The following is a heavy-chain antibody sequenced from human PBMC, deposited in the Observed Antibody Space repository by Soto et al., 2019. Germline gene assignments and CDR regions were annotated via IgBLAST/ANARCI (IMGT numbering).Heavy chain of an antibody. Sequence: ASVKVSCKASGYTFTSYGISWVRQAPGQGLEWMGWISAYNGNTNYAQKLQGRVTMTTDTSTSTAYMELRSLRSEDTAVYYCARGVKTHDGSGYYSYYFDYWGQGTLVTVSS. D-gene: IGHD3-22*01. CDR3: ARGVKTHDGSGYYSYYFDY. CDR1: GYTFTSYG. J-gene: IGHJ4*02. CDR2: ISAYNGNT. V-gene: IGHV1-18*01.